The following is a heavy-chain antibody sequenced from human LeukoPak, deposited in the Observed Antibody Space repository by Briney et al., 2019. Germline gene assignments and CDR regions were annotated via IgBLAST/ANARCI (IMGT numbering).Heavy chain of an antibody. CDR3: ARERNGYSPHFDY. V-gene: IGHV3-30-3*01. J-gene: IGHJ4*02. Sequence: QPGRSLRLSCAASGFTFSSYAMHWVRQAPAKGLEWVAVISYDGSNKYYADSVKGRFTVSRDNSKNTLYLQMNSLGTDDTALYYCARERNGYSPHFDYWGQGTLVTVSS. D-gene: IGHD5-24*01. CDR1: GFTFSSYA. CDR2: ISYDGSNK.